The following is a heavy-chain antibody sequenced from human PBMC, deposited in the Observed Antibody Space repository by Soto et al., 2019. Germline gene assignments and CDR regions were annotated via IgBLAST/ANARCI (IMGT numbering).Heavy chain of an antibody. CDR2: VNRGGRT. V-gene: IGHV4-34*01. CDR3: ARIMEDNVWGSYRYLDL. D-gene: IGHD3-16*02. Sequence: SETLSLTCGLSGAAFSDYTWSWVRQAPGGGLHWIGEVNRGGRTKYSPSLERRLTISVDPSRNQLSLELRPVTAADTAIYYCARIMEDNVWGSYRYLDLWGQGTLVTVSS. CDR1: GAAFSDYT. J-gene: IGHJ5*02.